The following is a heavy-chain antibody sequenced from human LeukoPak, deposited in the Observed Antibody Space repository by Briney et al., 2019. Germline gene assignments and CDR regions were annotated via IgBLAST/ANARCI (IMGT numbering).Heavy chain of an antibody. CDR1: GFTFTNAW. D-gene: IGHD3-22*01. Sequence: GGSLRLSCAASGFTFTNAWMSWVRQAPGKGLEWVGRIKTKSDGGTTDYAAPVKGRFTISRDDSKNTLYLQMNSLKTEDTAVYYCTTGPLRISMIVIDYWGQGTLLTVSS. V-gene: IGHV3-15*01. CDR2: IKTKSDGGTT. CDR3: TTGPLRISMIVIDY. J-gene: IGHJ4*02.